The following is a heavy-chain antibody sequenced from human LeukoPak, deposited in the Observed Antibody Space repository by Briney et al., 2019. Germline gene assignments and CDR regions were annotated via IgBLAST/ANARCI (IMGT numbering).Heavy chain of an antibody. CDR2: INAGNGNT. D-gene: IGHD1-26*01. CDR1: GYTFTSYA. CDR3: ARDWASLEATGFDY. V-gene: IGHV1-3*01. J-gene: IGHJ4*02. Sequence: ASVKVSCKASGYTFTSYAMHWVRQAPGQGLEWMGWINAGNGNTKYSQKFQGRVTITRDTSASTAYMELSSLRSEDTAVYYCARDWASLEATGFDYWGQGTLVTVSS.